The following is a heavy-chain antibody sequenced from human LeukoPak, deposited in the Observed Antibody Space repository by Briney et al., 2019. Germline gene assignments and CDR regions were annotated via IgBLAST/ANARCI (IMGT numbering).Heavy chain of an antibody. CDR3: ARGLQVTKNIVGATNWFDP. D-gene: IGHD1-26*01. CDR1: GGSFSGYY. CDR2: INHSGST. V-gene: IGHV4-34*01. J-gene: IGHJ5*02. Sequence: SGTLSLTCAVYGGSFSGYYWSWIRQPPGKGLEWIGEINHSGSTNYNPSLKSRVTISVDTSKNQFSLKLSSVTAADTAVYYCARGLQVTKNIVGATNWFDPWGQGTLVTVSS.